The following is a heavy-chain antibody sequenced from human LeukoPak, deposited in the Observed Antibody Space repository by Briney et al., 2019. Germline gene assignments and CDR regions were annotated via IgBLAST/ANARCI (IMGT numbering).Heavy chain of an antibody. Sequence: ASVKVSCKASGYTFTSYGFSWVRQAPGQGLEWMGWISTYNGNTYNAQQFQGRFTITTDTSTSTVYMDLWSLRSDDTAVYYCARYCDILPGYPPLLDYWGQGTLVTVSS. CDR1: GYTFTSYG. V-gene: IGHV1-18*01. J-gene: IGHJ4*02. CDR3: ARYCDILPGYPPLLDY. CDR2: ISTYNGNT. D-gene: IGHD3-9*01.